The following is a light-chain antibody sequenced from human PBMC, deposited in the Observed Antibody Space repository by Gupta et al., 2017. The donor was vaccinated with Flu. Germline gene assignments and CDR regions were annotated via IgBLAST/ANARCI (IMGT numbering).Light chain of an antibody. J-gene: IGLJ2*01. V-gene: IGLV1-47*01. CDR1: SSNIGSNY. CDR3: SSWDDSLSGPSVV. CDR2: RNK. Sequence: QSVLTQPPSASGTPGQRVTISCSGSSSNIGSNYVYWYQQLPGTAPKLLIYRNKQRPSGVPDRFSGSKSGSSASLAISGLRSEDEADYDCSSWDDSLSGPSVVFGGGTKLTVL.